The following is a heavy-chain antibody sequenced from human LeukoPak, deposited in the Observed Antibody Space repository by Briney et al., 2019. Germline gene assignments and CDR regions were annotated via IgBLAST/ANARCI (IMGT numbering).Heavy chain of an antibody. J-gene: IGHJ4*02. CDR1: GGSISSSSYY. Sequence: SETLSLTCTVSGGSISSSSYYWGWIRQPPGKGLEWIGSIYYSGSTYYNPSLKSRVTIFVDTSKNQFSLKLSSVTAADTAVYYCARCGDIVLMVYAYFDYWGQGTLVTVSS. D-gene: IGHD2-8*01. CDR2: IYYSGST. CDR3: ARCGDIVLMVYAYFDY. V-gene: IGHV4-39*01.